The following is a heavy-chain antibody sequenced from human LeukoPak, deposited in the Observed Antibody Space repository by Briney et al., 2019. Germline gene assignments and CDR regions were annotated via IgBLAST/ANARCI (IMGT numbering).Heavy chain of an antibody. J-gene: IGHJ4*02. V-gene: IGHV3-23*01. CDR2: ISGSEGST. Sequence: QAGRSVRLSCAASGFTFSNYAMTWVRPGPGKWLEWIAAISGSEGSTYSAGSGKGRFTHSRDNPKNTLYLQMNSLRAEDTAVYFCAERGVVIRVILVGFHKEAYYFDSWGQGALVTVSS. D-gene: IGHD3-22*01. CDR1: GFTFSNYA. CDR3: AERGVVIRVILVGFHKEAYYFDS.